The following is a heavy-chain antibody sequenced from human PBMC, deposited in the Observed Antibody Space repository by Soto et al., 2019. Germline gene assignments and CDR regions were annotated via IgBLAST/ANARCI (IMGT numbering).Heavy chain of an antibody. Sequence: GASVKVSFKASGYTFTGYYIHWVRQAPGQGLEWMGWINPIFGTANYAQKFQGRVTITAXXXXXXAXMXLXXXXSEXTAVYYCAQGRGYYFDFWGQGTQVTVSS. CDR1: GYTFTGYY. J-gene: IGHJ4*02. CDR2: INPIFGTA. D-gene: IGHD3-22*01. V-gene: IGHV1-69*13. CDR3: AQGRGYYFDF.